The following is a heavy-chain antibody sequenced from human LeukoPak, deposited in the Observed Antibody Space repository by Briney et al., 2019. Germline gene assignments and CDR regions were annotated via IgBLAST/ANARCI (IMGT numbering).Heavy chain of an antibody. CDR1: GFTLNTNW. D-gene: IGHD2-21*01. V-gene: IGHV3-74*03. CDR2: FKSDGSSP. Sequence: GGSLRLSCAASGFTLNTNWMHWVRQAPGKGLVWVSRFKSDGSSPTYADSVKGRFTISRDNAKNTLYLEMNSLRAEDTAVYYCGTVGGDCSFWGQGTLVIVSS. J-gene: IGHJ4*02. CDR3: GTVGGDCSF.